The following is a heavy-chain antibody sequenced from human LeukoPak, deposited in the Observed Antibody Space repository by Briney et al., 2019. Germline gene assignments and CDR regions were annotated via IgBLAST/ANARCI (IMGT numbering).Heavy chain of an antibody. CDR2: IYYSGST. J-gene: IGHJ4*02. CDR1: GGSISSYY. D-gene: IGHD6-19*01. Sequence: PSETLSLTCTVSGGSISSYYWSWIRQPPGKGLEWIGYIYYSGSTNYNPSLKSRVTISVDTSKNQFSLKLSSVTAADTAVYYCARCVTSYSSGCSFDYWGQGTLVTVSS. CDR3: ARCVTSYSSGCSFDY. V-gene: IGHV4-59*01.